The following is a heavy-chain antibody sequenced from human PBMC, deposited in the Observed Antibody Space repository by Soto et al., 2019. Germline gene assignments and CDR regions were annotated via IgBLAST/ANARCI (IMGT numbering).Heavy chain of an antibody. V-gene: IGHV1-69*02. CDR2: IIPILGIA. CDR3: ARRLSAGYCSGGSCSYFDY. Sequence: VASVKVSCKASGGTFSSYTISWVRQAPGQGLEWMGRIIPILGIANYAQKFQGRVTITADKSTSTAYMELSSLRSEDTAVYYCARRLSAGYCSGGSCSYFDYWGQGTLVTVSS. CDR1: GGTFSSYT. D-gene: IGHD2-15*01. J-gene: IGHJ4*02.